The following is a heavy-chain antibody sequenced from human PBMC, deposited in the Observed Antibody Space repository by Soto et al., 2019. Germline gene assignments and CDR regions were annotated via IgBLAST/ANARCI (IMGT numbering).Heavy chain of an antibody. Sequence: QVQLVQSGAEVKKPGSSVKVSCKASGGTFSSYTMSWVRQAPGQGLEWMGRIIPILGIANYAQKFQGRVTITADKSTSTAYMELSSLRSEDTAVYYCARDKRYCSSTSCYYMDVWGKGTTVTVSS. CDR2: IIPILGIA. CDR3: ARDKRYCSSTSCYYMDV. D-gene: IGHD2-2*01. J-gene: IGHJ6*03. CDR1: GGTFSSYT. V-gene: IGHV1-69*08.